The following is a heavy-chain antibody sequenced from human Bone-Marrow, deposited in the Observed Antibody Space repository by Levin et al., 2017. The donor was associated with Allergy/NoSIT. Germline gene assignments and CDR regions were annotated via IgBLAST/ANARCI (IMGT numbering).Heavy chain of an antibody. Sequence: ASVKVSCKASGYTFTSYYMHWVRQAPGQGLEWMGIINPSGGSTSYAQKFQGRVTMTRDTSTSTVYMELSSLRSEDTAVYYCARDGPSNHFPVAADYWGQGTLVTVSS. CDR1: GYTFTSYY. CDR2: INPSGGST. CDR3: ARDGPSNHFPVAADY. V-gene: IGHV1-46*01. J-gene: IGHJ4*02. D-gene: IGHD6-19*01.